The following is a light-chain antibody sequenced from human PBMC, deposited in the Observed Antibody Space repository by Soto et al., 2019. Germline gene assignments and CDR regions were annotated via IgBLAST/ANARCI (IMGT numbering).Light chain of an antibody. CDR3: QQYDRSPRT. CDR2: GAS. Sequence: EIVLTQSPGTLSLSPGERATLSCRASQSVSSSYLAWHQQKPGQAPRLLIYGASSRATGIPDRFSGSGSGKDFTLTISRLEPEDFAVYYCQQYDRSPRTFGQGTKVEIK. V-gene: IGKV3-20*01. J-gene: IGKJ1*01. CDR1: QSVSSSY.